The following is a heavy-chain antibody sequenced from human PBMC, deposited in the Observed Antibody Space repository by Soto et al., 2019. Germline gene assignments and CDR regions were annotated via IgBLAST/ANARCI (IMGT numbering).Heavy chain of an antibody. J-gene: IGHJ4*02. CDR1: GFTFSSYS. CDR3: ATVFEH. Sequence: GGSLRLSCAASGFTFSSYSMNWVRQVPGKGLVWVARVDSAGSGTSYADSVKGRFTISRDNAKNTLSLQMDSLRVEDTAVYYCATVFEHWGQGIPVTVSS. CDR2: VDSAGSGT. V-gene: IGHV3-74*01.